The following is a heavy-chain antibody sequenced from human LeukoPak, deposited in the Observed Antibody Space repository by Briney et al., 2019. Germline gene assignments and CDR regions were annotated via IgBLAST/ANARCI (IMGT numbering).Heavy chain of an antibody. CDR3: AIVSRYFVNGAYDI. V-gene: IGHV4-34*01. Sequence: SETLSLTCAVYGGSFSGYYWSWIRQPPGKGLEWIGEINHRGSTNYNPSLKSRVTISVDMSKNQFSLKLSSVTAADTAVYYCAIVSRYFVNGAYDIWGQGTMVTVSS. CDR2: INHRGST. J-gene: IGHJ3*02. D-gene: IGHD3-9*01. CDR1: GGSFSGYY.